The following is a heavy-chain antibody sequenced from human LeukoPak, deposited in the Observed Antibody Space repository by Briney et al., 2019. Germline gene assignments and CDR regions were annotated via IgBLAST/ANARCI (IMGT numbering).Heavy chain of an antibody. V-gene: IGHV1-2*02. Sequence: ASVKVSCKASGYTFTGYYMHWVRQAPGQGLEWMGWINPNSGGTNYAQKFQGRVTMTRDTSISTAYMELSRLRSDDTAVYYCARSYCSSTSCYHHDAFDIWGQGIMVTVSS. CDR2: INPNSGGT. D-gene: IGHD2-2*01. CDR3: ARSYCSSTSCYHHDAFDI. CDR1: GYTFTGYY. J-gene: IGHJ3*02.